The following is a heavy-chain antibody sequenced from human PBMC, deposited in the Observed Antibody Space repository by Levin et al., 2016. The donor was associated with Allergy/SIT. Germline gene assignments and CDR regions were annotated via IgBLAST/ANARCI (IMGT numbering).Heavy chain of an antibody. Sequence: SGPTLVKPTQTLTLTCTFSGFSLTTNKMCVSWIRQTPEKALEWLALIDWDDDKYYNTSLQSRLNISKDTSKNQVVLTMTNMDPVDSATYYCARTLAEESDILTGLRFYYYYMDVWGKGTTVTVSS. CDR3: ARTLAEESDILTGLRFYYYYMDV. D-gene: IGHD3-9*01. CDR1: GFSLTTNKMC. J-gene: IGHJ6*03. V-gene: IGHV2-70*01. CDR2: IDWDDDK.